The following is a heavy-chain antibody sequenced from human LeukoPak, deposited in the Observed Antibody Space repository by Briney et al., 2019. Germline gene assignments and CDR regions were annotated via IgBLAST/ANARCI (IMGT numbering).Heavy chain of an antibody. J-gene: IGHJ6*03. V-gene: IGHV3-53*01. CDR3: ARVVRNYGSGTGLNYYYYMDV. CDR2: LYSGGST. CDR1: GFTVSSNY. Sequence: AGGSLRLSCAVSGFTVSSNYMSWVRQVPGKGLEWVSVLYSGGSTYYADSVKGRFTISRDNSKSTLYLQMDSLRAEDTAVYYCARVVRNYGSGTGLNYYYYMDVWGKGTTVTVSS. D-gene: IGHD3-10*01.